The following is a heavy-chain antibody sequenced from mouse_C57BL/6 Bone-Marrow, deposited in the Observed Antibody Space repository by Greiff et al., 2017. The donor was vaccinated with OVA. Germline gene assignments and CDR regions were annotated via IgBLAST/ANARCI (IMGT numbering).Heavy chain of an antibody. CDR3: ARARYDYLDY. CDR1: GFTFSDYY. Sequence: EVQLVESEGGLVQPGSSMKLSCTASGFTFSDYYMAWVRQVPEKGLEWVANINYDGSSTYYLDSLKSRFIISRDNAKNILYLQMSSLKSEDTATYYCARARYDYLDYWGQGTTLTVSS. J-gene: IGHJ2*01. CDR2: INYDGSST. V-gene: IGHV5-16*01. D-gene: IGHD2-3*01.